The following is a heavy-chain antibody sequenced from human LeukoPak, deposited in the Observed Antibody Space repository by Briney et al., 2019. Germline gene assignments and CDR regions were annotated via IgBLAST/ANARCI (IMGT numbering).Heavy chain of an antibody. D-gene: IGHD6-13*01. CDR3: ARAYSSSWYFNWFDP. V-gene: IGHV4-61*02. Sequence: TSQTLSLTCTVSGGSISSGSYYWSWIRQPAGKGLEWIGRIYTSGSTNYNPSLKSRVTISVDTSKNQFSLKLSSVTAADTAVYFCARAYSSSWYFNWFDPWGQGTQVTVSS. J-gene: IGHJ5*02. CDR1: GGSISSGSYY. CDR2: IYTSGST.